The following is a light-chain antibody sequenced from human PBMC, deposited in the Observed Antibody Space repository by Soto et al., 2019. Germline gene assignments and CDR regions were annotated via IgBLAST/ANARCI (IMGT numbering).Light chain of an antibody. CDR3: QQRSNRPRFT. J-gene: IGKJ3*01. CDR1: QSVDNY. CDR2: DVS. Sequence: IVLTQSPATLSLSPGERATLSCRASQSVDNYLAWYQQKPGQAPRLLIYDVSNRATSTPARFSGSGSGTDFTLSISSLEPEDFAVYYCQQRSNRPRFTFGPGTKVDIK. V-gene: IGKV3-11*01.